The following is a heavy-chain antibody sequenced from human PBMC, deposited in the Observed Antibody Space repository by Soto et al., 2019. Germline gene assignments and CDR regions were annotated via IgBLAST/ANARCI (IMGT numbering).Heavy chain of an antibody. V-gene: IGHV4-30-4*01. CDR3: ARERPDGSRLAP. D-gene: IGHD6-13*01. CDR1: GGSISSGDYY. J-gene: IGHJ5*02. CDR2: IYYSGST. Sequence: QVQLQESGPGLVKPSQTLSLTCTVSGGSISSGDYYWRWIRQPPGKGLEWIGYIYYSGSTYYNPSLKSRVTISVDTSKNQCSLKLSSLTAADTADYYCARERPDGSRLAPWGQGTLVTVSS.